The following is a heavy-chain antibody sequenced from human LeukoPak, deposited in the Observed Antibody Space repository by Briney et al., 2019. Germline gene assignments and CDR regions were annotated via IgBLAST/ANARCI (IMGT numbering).Heavy chain of an antibody. CDR1: GGSISNYY. V-gene: IGHV4-59*01. CDR2: IYYTGST. J-gene: IGHJ5*02. Sequence: SETLTLTCTVSGGSISNYYWSWIRQPPGKGLEWIGYIYYTGSTNYNPSLKSRVTISVDTSKNQFSLKMRSVTAADTALYYCARRYTKGFDPWGQGTLFTVSS. CDR3: ARRYTKGFDP. D-gene: IGHD1-14*01.